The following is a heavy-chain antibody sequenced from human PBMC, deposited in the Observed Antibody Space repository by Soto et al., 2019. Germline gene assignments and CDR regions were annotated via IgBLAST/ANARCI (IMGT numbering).Heavy chain of an antibody. V-gene: IGHV1-18*01. CDR3: VRPTVTTSAGYGMDV. Sequence: ASVKVSCKASGYTFTSYGTSWVRQAPGQGLEWMGWISAYNGNTNYAQKLQGRVTMTTDTSTSTAYMELRSLRSDDTAVYYCVRPTVTTSAGYGMDVWGQGTTVTVSS. CDR2: ISAYNGNT. D-gene: IGHD4-17*01. CDR1: GYTFTSYG. J-gene: IGHJ6*02.